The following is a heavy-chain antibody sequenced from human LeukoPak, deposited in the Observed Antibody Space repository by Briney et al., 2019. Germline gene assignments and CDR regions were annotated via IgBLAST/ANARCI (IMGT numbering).Heavy chain of an antibody. Sequence: SETLSLTCTVSGGSISSYYWSWIRQPPGKGLEWIGYIYYSGSTNYNPSLKGRVTISVDTFKNQFSLKLSSVTAADTAVYYCARDYGSGSWGQGTLVTVSS. D-gene: IGHD3-10*01. CDR3: ARDYGSGS. CDR1: GGSISSYY. CDR2: IYYSGST. J-gene: IGHJ4*02. V-gene: IGHV4-59*08.